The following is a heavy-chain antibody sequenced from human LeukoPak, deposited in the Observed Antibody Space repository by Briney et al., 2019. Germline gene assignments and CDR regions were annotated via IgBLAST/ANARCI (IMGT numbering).Heavy chain of an antibody. D-gene: IGHD2-2*01. J-gene: IGHJ5*02. CDR2: ISASGGST. Sequence: GGSLRLSCAASGFTFSNYATSWARQAPGKGPEWVSSISASGGSTYFADSVRGRFSISRDNSKDTLYLQMNSLRDEDTATYYFAKGGGASVSSYCTSITCRRFDPWGQGTLVTVSS. CDR3: AKGGGASVSSYCTSITCRRFDP. V-gene: IGHV3-23*01. CDR1: GFTFSNYA.